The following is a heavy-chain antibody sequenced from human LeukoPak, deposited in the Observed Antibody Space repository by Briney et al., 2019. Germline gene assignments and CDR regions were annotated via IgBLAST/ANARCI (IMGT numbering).Heavy chain of an antibody. Sequence: PGGSLRLSCAASGLTFSSYRMYWVRQAPGKGLVWVSGINSGGSSTRYADSVKGRFTISRDNAKNTLFLQMNSLRAEDTAVYYCVSYNWNYPDYWGQGTLVTVSS. CDR1: GLTFSSYR. J-gene: IGHJ4*02. D-gene: IGHD1-7*01. CDR2: INSGGSST. V-gene: IGHV3-74*01. CDR3: VSYNWNYPDY.